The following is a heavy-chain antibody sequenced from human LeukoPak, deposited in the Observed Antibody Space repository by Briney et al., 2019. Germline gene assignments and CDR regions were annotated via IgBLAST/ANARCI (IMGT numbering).Heavy chain of an antibody. CDR2: INHSGST. V-gene: IGHV4-34*01. J-gene: IGHJ6*03. CDR3: ARRGPYYYGSGSYMDV. D-gene: IGHD3-10*01. CDR1: GGSFSGYY. Sequence: PSETLSLTCAVYGGSFSGYYRSWIRQPPGKGLEWIGEINHSGSTNYNPSLKSRVTISVDTSKNQFSLKLSSVTAADTAVYYCARRGPYYYGSGSYMDVWGKGTTVTVSS.